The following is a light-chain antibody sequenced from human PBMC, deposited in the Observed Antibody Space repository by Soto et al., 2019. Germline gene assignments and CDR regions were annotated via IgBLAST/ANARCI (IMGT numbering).Light chain of an antibody. CDR1: SSDVGSSNL. J-gene: IGLJ1*01. CDR2: EGS. CDR3: CSFTGSSTIYV. V-gene: IGLV2-23*01. Sequence: QSALTQPASVSGSPGQSIIISCTGTSSDVGSSNLVSWYQQHPGKAPKLIIYEGSRRPSGVSGRFSGSKSGNTASLTISGLQAEDEADYYCCSFTGSSTIYVFGTGTKVTVL.